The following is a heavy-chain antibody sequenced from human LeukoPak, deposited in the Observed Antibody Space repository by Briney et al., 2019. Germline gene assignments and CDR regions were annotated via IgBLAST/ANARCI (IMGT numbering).Heavy chain of an antibody. J-gene: IGHJ4*02. Sequence: GGSLRLSCAASGFTFSRYWMSWVRQAPGKGLEWVANINQDESTKQYVDSAKGRFTISRDNAKNTLYLQVNSLRAEDTAVYFCARGTNYYDSTGMSDWGQGTLVTVSS. V-gene: IGHV3-7*01. CDR2: INQDESTK. CDR1: GFTFSRYW. D-gene: IGHD3-22*01. CDR3: ARGTNYYDSTGMSD.